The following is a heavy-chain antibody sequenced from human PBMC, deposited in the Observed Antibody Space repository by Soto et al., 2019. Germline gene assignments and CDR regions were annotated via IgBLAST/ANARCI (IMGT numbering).Heavy chain of an antibody. D-gene: IGHD2-2*01. Sequence: SETLSLTCTVSGGSISSGGSYWGCIRQPPGKGLEWIGYIYYSGNTYFNPSLKSRVTLSVDTSKNHFSLNLSSVTPADTAVCYGVGYCSTSNCYCEYWGQGTLVTVSS. CDR3: VGYCSTSNCYCEY. J-gene: IGHJ4*02. CDR2: IYYSGNT. V-gene: IGHV4-30-4*01. CDR1: GGSISSGGSY.